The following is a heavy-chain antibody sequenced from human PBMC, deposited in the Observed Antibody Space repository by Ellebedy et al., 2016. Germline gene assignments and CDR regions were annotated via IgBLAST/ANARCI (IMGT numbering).Heavy chain of an antibody. Sequence: GGSLRLSXAASGFTFSSYGMHWVRQAPGKGLEWVAVISDDGSKKYYEDSVKGRFTISRDNSKNTLYLQMNSLRTEDTAVYYCAKDLWKLGVDAFEIWGQGTMVTVSS. CDR2: ISDDGSKK. CDR3: AKDLWKLGVDAFEI. V-gene: IGHV3-30*18. J-gene: IGHJ3*02. CDR1: GFTFSSYG. D-gene: IGHD1-26*01.